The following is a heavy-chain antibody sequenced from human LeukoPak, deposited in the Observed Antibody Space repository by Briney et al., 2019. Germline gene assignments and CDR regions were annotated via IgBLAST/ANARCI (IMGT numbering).Heavy chain of an antibody. CDR1: GFSVTNNY. CDR3: AKAEWELLSAVDY. D-gene: IGHD1-26*01. CDR2: FYVGGAT. J-gene: IGHJ4*02. Sequence: GGSLRLSCAASGFSVTNNYMSWVRQAPGKGLEWVSVFYVGGATYYAGSVKGRFTISRDNSKNTLYLQMNSLRAEDTAVYYCAKAEWELLSAVDYWGQGTLVAVSS. V-gene: IGHV3-53*01.